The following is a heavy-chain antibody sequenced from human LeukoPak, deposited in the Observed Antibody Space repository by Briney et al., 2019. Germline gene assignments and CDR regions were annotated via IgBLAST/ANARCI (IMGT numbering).Heavy chain of an antibody. V-gene: IGHV3-30*02. CDR2: IRYDGSNK. J-gene: IGHJ4*02. CDR3: AKGTHSSSSD. Sequence: GGYLRLSCGASGLTFSSYGMHWVRQAPGKGLEWVAFIRYDGSNKYYADSVKGRFTISRDNSKNTLYLQMNSLRAADTAVYYCAKGTHSSSSDWGQGTLVTVSS. CDR1: GLTFSSYG. D-gene: IGHD6-6*01.